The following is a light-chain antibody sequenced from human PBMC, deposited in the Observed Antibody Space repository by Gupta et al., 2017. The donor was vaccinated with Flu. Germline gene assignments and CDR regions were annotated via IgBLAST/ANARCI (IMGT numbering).Light chain of an antibody. CDR2: AAS. J-gene: IGKJ4*01. V-gene: IGKV1-39*01. CDR1: QRIDSY. Sequence: SASVGDRVAITCRTSQRIDSYLNWYQQKPGRAPRLLIYAASSLQSGVPSRFSGSGSTTDFTLTISSLQPEDFATYYCQHRGTFGGGTKVDIK. CDR3: QHRGT.